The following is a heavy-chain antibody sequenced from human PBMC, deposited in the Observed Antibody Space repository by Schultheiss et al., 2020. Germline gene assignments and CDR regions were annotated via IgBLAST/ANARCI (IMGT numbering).Heavy chain of an antibody. Sequence: TLSLTCTVSGGSISSSSYYWGWIRQPPGKGLEWIGSIYYSGSTYYNPSLKSRVTISVDTSKNQFSLKLSSVTAADTAVYYCARSMIVVVNWFDPWGQGTLVTVSS. V-gene: IGHV4-39*01. CDR3: ARSMIVVVNWFDP. J-gene: IGHJ5*02. D-gene: IGHD3-22*01. CDR1: GGSISSSSYY. CDR2: IYYSGST.